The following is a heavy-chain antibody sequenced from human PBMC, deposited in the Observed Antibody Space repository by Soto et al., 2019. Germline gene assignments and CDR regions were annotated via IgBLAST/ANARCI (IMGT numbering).Heavy chain of an antibody. Sequence: VQLQESGPGLVKPSGTLSLTCTVSGGSISTTNWWSWVRQSPGKGLEWIGEILHIGSTNYNPSLKSRVTMAIDKSKNQFSLRLSSVTAAATAVYYCVGGFDSDGLYNGGHPWGQGTLVSVSS. D-gene: IGHD3-22*01. CDR1: GGSISTTNW. CDR2: ILHIGST. V-gene: IGHV4-4*02. J-gene: IGHJ5*02. CDR3: VGGFDSDGLYNGGHP.